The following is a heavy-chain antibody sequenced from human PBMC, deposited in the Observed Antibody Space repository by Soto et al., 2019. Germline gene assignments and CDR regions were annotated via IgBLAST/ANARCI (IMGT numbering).Heavy chain of an antibody. Sequence: GASVKVSCKASGYTFTSYYMHWVRQAPGQGLEWMGIINPSGGSTSYAQKFQGRVTMTRDTSTSTVYMELSSLRPEDTAVYYCAMLEWPAADYWGQGTLVTVSS. CDR1: GYTFTSYY. D-gene: IGHD3-3*01. J-gene: IGHJ4*02. V-gene: IGHV1-46*03. CDR2: INPSGGST. CDR3: AMLEWPAADY.